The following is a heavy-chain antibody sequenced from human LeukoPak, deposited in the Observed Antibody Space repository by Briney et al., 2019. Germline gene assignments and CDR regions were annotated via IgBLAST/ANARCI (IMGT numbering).Heavy chain of an antibody. CDR3: ARDRSGEDV. CDR2: ISSSSSTI. J-gene: IGHJ6*02. Sequence: PGGSLRLSCAASGFTFSSYSMNWVRQAPGKGLEWVSYISSSSSTIYYADSVKGRFTISRDNAKNSLYLQMNSLRAEDTAVYYCARDRSGEDVWGQGTTVTVSS. CDR1: GFTFSSYS. D-gene: IGHD3-10*01. V-gene: IGHV3-48*01.